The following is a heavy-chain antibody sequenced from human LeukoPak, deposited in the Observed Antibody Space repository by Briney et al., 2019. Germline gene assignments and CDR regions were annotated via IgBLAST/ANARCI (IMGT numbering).Heavy chain of an antibody. CDR2: ISAYNGNT. J-gene: IGHJ3*02. Sequence: ASVKVSCKASGYTFTSYGISWVRQAPGQGLEWMGWISAYNGNTNYAQKFQGRVTMTRDTSINTAYMELSRLRSDDTAVYYCARDGHSGGAFDIWGQGTMVTVSS. D-gene: IGHD2-15*01. V-gene: IGHV1-18*04. CDR1: GYTFTSYG. CDR3: ARDGHSGGAFDI.